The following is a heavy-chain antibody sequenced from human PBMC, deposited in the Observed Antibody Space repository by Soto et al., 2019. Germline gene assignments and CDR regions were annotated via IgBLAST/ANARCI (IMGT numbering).Heavy chain of an antibody. CDR2: IKQDGSEK. Sequence: GGSLRLSCAASGFTFSSYWMSWVRQAPGKGLEWVANIKQDGSEKYYVDSVKGRFTISRDNAKNSLYLQMNSLRAEDTAVYYCARGPDSTVTKFDYWGQGTLVTVSS. D-gene: IGHD4-17*01. CDR1: GFTFSSYW. CDR3: ARGPDSTVTKFDY. V-gene: IGHV3-7*05. J-gene: IGHJ4*02.